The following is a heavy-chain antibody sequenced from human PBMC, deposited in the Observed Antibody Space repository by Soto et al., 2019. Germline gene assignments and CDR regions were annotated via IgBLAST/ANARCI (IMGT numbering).Heavy chain of an antibody. Sequence: VQLLDSGGGLVQPGGSLRLSCDASGFPFSRLAMTWVRQAPGKGLEWVSSISTDGGGTYYADSVKGRFTISRDNSRNTLYLQMTSLTAADTALYYCAKNYFLDSWGQGTLVTVSS. J-gene: IGHJ5*01. CDR1: GFPFSRLA. D-gene: IGHD3-10*01. CDR2: ISTDGGGT. CDR3: AKNYFLDS. V-gene: IGHV3-23*01.